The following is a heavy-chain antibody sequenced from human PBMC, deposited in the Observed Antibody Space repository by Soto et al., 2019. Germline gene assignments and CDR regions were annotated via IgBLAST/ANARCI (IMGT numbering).Heavy chain of an antibody. CDR3: ASPTRGYSGYGLYYYYGMDV. Sequence: GGSLRLSCAASGFTVSSNYMSWVRQAPGKGLEWVSVIYSGGSTYYADSVKGRFTISRDNSKNTLYLQMNSLRAEDTAVYYCASPTRGYSGYGLYYYYGMDVWGQGTTVTVSS. D-gene: IGHD5-12*01. V-gene: IGHV3-53*01. J-gene: IGHJ6*02. CDR2: IYSGGST. CDR1: GFTVSSNY.